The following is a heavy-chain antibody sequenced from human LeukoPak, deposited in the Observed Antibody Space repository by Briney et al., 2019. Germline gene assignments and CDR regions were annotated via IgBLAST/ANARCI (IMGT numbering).Heavy chain of an antibody. CDR1: GGSFSTYY. J-gene: IGHJ4*02. D-gene: IGHD3-16*01. Sequence: SETLSLTCTVSGGSFSTYYWSWIRQPPGKGLEWIGYLYYSGSTDYNPSLKSRVTMSLDTSKNQFSLNLNSVTAADTAVYYCARAVITFGAAVAKGFDCWGRGTLVTVSS. V-gene: IGHV4-59*01. CDR2: LYYSGST. CDR3: ARAVITFGAAVAKGFDC.